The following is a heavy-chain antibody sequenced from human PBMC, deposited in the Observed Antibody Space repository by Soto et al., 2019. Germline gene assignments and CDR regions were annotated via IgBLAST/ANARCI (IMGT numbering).Heavy chain of an antibody. D-gene: IGHD1-26*01. V-gene: IGHV1-69*06. CDR2: IVPAYGKA. Sequence: QVQLEQSGAEVKKAGSSVKVSCKTSGGTFRTYGINWLRQAPGHGLEGMGGIVPAYGKADYAQGFQGRVTITTDKNTSTAYMELGSLRSEDTAVYYCARSVGVGARYYGMDVWGQGTTVSVSS. CDR3: ARSVGVGARYYGMDV. CDR1: GGTFRTYG. J-gene: IGHJ6*02.